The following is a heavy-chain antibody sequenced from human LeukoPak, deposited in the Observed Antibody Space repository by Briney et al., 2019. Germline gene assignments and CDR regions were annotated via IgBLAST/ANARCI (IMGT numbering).Heavy chain of an antibody. J-gene: IGHJ4*02. D-gene: IGHD3-16*02. CDR2: ISSSSSYI. V-gene: IGHV3-21*01. CDR3: ATRGRYLYYFDY. CDR1: GFTFSSYS. Sequence: GALRLSCAASGFTFSSYSMNWVRQAPGKGLEWVSSISSSSSYIYYADSVKGRFTISRDNAKNSLYLQMNSLRAEDTAVYYCATRGRYLYYFDYWGQGTLVTVSS.